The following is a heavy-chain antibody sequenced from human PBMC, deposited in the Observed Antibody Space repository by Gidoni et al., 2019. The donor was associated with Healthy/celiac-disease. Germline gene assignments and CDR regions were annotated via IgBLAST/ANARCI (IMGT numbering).Heavy chain of an antibody. CDR3: AKAYYYDSSGYYLDAFDI. Sequence: QVQLVESGGGVVQPGRSLRLSCAASGFTFRSYGMPWVRQAPGKGLEWVAVISYDGSNKYYADSVKGRFTISRDNSKNTLYLQMNSLRAEDTAVYYCAKAYYYDSSGYYLDAFDIWGQGTMVTVSS. D-gene: IGHD3-22*01. CDR1: GFTFRSYG. CDR2: ISYDGSNK. J-gene: IGHJ3*02. V-gene: IGHV3-30*18.